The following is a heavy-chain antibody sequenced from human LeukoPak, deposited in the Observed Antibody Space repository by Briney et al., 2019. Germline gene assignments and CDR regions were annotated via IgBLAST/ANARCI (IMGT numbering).Heavy chain of an antibody. CDR2: INPNSGGT. J-gene: IGHJ4*02. CDR3: ARDRGIRDVVVVAATLTN. CDR1: GYTFTGYY. V-gene: IGHV1-2*02. Sequence: GASVTVSCKASGYTFTGYYMHWVRQAPGQGLEWMGWINPNSGGTNYAQKFQGRVTMTRDTSISTAYMELSRLRSDDTAVYYCARDRGIRDVVVVAATLTNWGQGTLVTVSS. D-gene: IGHD2-15*01.